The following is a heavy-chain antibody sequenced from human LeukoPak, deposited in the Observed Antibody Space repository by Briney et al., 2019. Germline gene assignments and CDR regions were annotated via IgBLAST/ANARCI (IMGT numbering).Heavy chain of an antibody. CDR3: ARRNTFEI. V-gene: IGHV3-11*03. CDR2: ISSSSDYT. J-gene: IGHJ3*02. Sequence: GGSVRLSCAASGFTFSDYYMNWIRQAPGKGLEWVAYISSSSDYTNYADSVKGRFTVSRDNAKNSLYLQMNSLRAEDTAVYYCARRNTFEIWGQGTMVTVSS. CDR1: GFTFSDYY.